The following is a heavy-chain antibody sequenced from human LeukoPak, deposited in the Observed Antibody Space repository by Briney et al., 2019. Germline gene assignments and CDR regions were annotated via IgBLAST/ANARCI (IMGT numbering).Heavy chain of an antibody. CDR2: INHSGST. CDR3: AGRETGIWETYYYGSGSSRGAYFDY. D-gene: IGHD3-10*01. CDR1: GGSFSGYY. Sequence: SETLSLTCAVYGGSFSGYYWNWIRQPPGKGLEWIGEINHSGSTNYNPSLKSRVTISVDTSKNQFSLKLSSVTAADTAVYYCAGRETGIWETYYYGSGSSRGAYFDYWGQGTLVTVSS. J-gene: IGHJ4*02. V-gene: IGHV4-34*01.